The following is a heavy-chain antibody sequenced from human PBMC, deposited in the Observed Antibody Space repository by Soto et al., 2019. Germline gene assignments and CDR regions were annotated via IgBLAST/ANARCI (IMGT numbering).Heavy chain of an antibody. Sequence: SETLSLTCSVSGGTISGYYWTWIRQPAGKGLEWIGRIYNSGNTKYNPSLQSRVTMSLDTSSNQFSLRLTSVTAADTAVYYCARGKRFSDWFDPWGQGNLVTVSS. V-gene: IGHV4-4*07. J-gene: IGHJ5*02. CDR1: GGTISGYY. CDR2: IYNSGNT. D-gene: IGHD3-3*01. CDR3: ARGKRFSDWFDP.